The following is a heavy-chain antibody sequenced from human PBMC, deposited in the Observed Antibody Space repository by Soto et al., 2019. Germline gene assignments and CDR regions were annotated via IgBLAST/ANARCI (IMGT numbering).Heavy chain of an antibody. J-gene: IGHJ4*02. Sequence: QVQLVQSGAEVKKPGSSVKVSCKASGGTFSSYAISWVRQAPGQGLEWMGGIIPIFGTANYAQKFQGRVTITADDSTSTAYMELSSLRSEDTAVYYCARSGSSGQRFGYYFDCWGQGTLVTVSS. D-gene: IGHD3-22*01. CDR3: ARSGSSGQRFGYYFDC. CDR1: GGTFSSYA. CDR2: IIPIFGTA. V-gene: IGHV1-69*01.